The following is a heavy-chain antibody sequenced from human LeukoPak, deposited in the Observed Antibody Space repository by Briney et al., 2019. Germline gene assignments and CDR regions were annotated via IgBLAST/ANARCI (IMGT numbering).Heavy chain of an antibody. J-gene: IGHJ3*02. Sequence: ASVKVSCKASGYTFGSYGITWVRQAPGQGLEWMGWISAYNGNTNYARKFLARVTMTTDTSTNTAYMELRSLRSDDTAVYYCARDGVLKLRQPGHFDIWGQGTMVTVSS. CDR3: ARDGVLKLRQPGHFDI. CDR1: GYTFGSYG. CDR2: ISAYNGNT. D-gene: IGHD1-7*01. V-gene: IGHV1-18*01.